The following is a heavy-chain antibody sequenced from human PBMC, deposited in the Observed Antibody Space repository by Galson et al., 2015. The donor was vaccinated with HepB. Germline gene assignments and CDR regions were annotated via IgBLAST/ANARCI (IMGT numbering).Heavy chain of an antibody. J-gene: IGHJ4*02. D-gene: IGHD5-12*01. CDR2: ISYDGSNK. V-gene: IGHV3-30-3*01. CDR1: GFTFSSYA. Sequence: SLRLSCAASGFTFSSYAMHWVRQAPGKGLEWVAVISYDGSNKYYADSVKGRFTISRDNSKNTLYLQMNSLRAEDTAVYYCASPPGNSGYDYVGVIDYWGQGTLVTVSS. CDR3: ASPPGNSGYDYVGVIDY.